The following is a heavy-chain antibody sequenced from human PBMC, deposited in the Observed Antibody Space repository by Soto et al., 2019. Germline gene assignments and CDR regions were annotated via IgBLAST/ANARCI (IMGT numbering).Heavy chain of an antibody. CDR1: GFTFSTYA. CDR2: ITGSGGTT. CDR3: ARDRFRYRSGRHLDY. Sequence: GGSLRLSCAASGFTFSTYAMTWVRQAPGKGLEWVSSITGSGGTTHHADSVKGRFTITRDNSQSTLYLQMKSLRAEDTAVYFCARDRFRYRSGRHLDYWGLGTLVTVSS. V-gene: IGHV3-23*01. D-gene: IGHD3-16*02. J-gene: IGHJ4*02.